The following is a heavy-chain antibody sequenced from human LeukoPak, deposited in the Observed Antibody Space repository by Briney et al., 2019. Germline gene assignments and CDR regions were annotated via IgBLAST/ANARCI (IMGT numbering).Heavy chain of an antibody. V-gene: IGHV3-23*01. D-gene: IGHD3-10*01. Sequence: GGSLRLSCAASGFTFSSYVMSWVRQAPGNGLEWVSAISGSGGSTYYADSVKGRFTISRDNSKNTLYLQMNSLRAEDTAVYYCARKTYYYDSGSYGPFDYWGQGTLVTVSS. CDR1: GFTFSSYV. CDR2: ISGSGGST. CDR3: ARKTYYYDSGSYGPFDY. J-gene: IGHJ4*02.